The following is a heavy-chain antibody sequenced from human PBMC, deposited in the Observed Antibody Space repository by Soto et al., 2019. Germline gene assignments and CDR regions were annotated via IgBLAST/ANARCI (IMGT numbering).Heavy chain of an antibody. D-gene: IGHD6-19*01. CDR2: IWYDGSNK. V-gene: IGHV3-33*01. J-gene: IGHJ4*02. Sequence: GGSLRLSCAASGVTFSSYGMHWVRQATGKGLEWVAVIWYDGSNKYYADSVKGRFTISRDNSKNTLYLQMNSLRAEDTAVYYCARDIAVAGPFDYWGQGTLVTVSS. CDR1: GVTFSSYG. CDR3: ARDIAVAGPFDY.